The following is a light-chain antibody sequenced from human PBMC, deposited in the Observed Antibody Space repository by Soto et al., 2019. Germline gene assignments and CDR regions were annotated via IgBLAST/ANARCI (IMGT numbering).Light chain of an antibody. J-gene: IGKJ1*01. V-gene: IGKV3-20*01. CDR2: GAS. CDR1: QSVSSSY. Sequence: EIVFTQSPGTVSLSPGERATLCCRASQSVSSSYLAWYQRKPGQAPRLRIYGASSRATGIPDRFSGSGSGTDFTLTISRLEPEDFAVYYCQQYGSSRGTFGQGTKV. CDR3: QQYGSSRGT.